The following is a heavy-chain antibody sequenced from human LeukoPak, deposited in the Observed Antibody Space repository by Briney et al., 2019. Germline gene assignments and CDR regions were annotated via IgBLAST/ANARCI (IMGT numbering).Heavy chain of an antibody. CDR3: ARGSYYYGSGSYYPIDY. V-gene: IGHV3-30-3*01. D-gene: IGHD3-10*01. J-gene: IGHJ4*02. Sequence: GGSLRLSCAASGFTFSSFAMSWVRQAPGKGLEWVAVISYDGSNKYYADSVKGRFTISRDNSKNTLYLQMNSLRAEDTAVYYCARGSYYYGSGSYYPIDYWGQGTLVTVSS. CDR1: GFTFSSFA. CDR2: ISYDGSNK.